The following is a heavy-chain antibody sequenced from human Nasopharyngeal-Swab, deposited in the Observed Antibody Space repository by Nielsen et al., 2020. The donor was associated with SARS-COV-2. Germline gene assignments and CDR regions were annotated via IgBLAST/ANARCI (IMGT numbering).Heavy chain of an antibody. CDR2: ISSSSSYI. CDR1: GFTFSSYS. V-gene: IGHV3-21*01. J-gene: IGHJ4*02. Sequence: GESLKISCAASGFTFSSYSMNWVCQAPGKGLEWVSSISSSSSYIYYADSVKGRFTISRDNAKNSLYLQMNSLRAEDTAVYYCARGSSSSWYTLDYWGQGTLVTVSS. D-gene: IGHD6-13*01. CDR3: ARGSSSSWYTLDY.